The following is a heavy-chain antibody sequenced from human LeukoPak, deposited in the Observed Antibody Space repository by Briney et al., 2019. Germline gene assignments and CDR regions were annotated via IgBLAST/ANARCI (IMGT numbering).Heavy chain of an antibody. Sequence: AGGSLRLSCVASGLPIGDFAMHCVRQAPGQGLEWVSLISGDGVSTFFADSVKGRFSISRDNSKNSLFLEMSSLRTEDTAMYYCARESGKFDYWGQGTLVAVSS. V-gene: IGHV3-43*02. CDR1: GLPIGDFA. CDR3: ARESGKFDY. J-gene: IGHJ4*02. CDR2: ISGDGVST.